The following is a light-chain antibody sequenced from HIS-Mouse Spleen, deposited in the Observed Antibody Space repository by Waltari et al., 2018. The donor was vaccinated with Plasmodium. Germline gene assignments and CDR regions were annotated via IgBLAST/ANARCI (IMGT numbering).Light chain of an antibody. CDR2: EVS. CDR1: SSDVGGYKY. J-gene: IGLJ2*01. CDR3: SSDAGSNNLV. Sequence: QSALTQPPSASGSPGQSVTISCTGSSSDVGGYKYVSWYQQHPGKAPKLMIYEVSKRPSGVPERCAGAKSGNTASLTVSGLQAGDEADYYCSSDAGSNNLVFGGGTKLTVL. V-gene: IGLV2-8*01.